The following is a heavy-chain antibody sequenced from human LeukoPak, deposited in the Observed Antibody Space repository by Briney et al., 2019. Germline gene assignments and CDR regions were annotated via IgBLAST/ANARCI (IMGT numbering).Heavy chain of an antibody. D-gene: IGHD5-18*01. Sequence: SETLSLTCTVSGGSISSSSYYWGWIRQPPGKGLEWIGSIYYSGSTYYNPSLKSRVTISVDTSKNQFSLKLSSVTAADTAVYYCAREGDGYSYAKLFDYWGQGTLVTVSS. J-gene: IGHJ4*02. V-gene: IGHV4-39*07. CDR3: AREGDGYSYAKLFDY. CDR1: GGSISSSSYY. CDR2: IYYSGST.